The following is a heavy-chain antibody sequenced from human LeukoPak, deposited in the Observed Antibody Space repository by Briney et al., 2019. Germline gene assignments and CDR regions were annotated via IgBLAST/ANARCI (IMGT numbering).Heavy chain of an antibody. CDR1: GFTFSSYG. CDR3: AKEYYDFWSGYYTLSPAGHFDY. V-gene: IGHV3-30*18. CDR2: ISYDGSNK. Sequence: GRSLRLSCAASGFTFSSYGMHWIRQAPGKGLEWVAVISYDGSNKYYADSVKGRFTISRDNSKNTLYLQMNSLRAEDTAVYYCAKEYYDFWSGYYTLSPAGHFDYWGQGTLVTVSS. J-gene: IGHJ4*02. D-gene: IGHD3-3*01.